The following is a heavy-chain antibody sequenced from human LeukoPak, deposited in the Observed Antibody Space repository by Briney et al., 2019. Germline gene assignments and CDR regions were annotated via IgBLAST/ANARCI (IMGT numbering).Heavy chain of an antibody. Sequence: SETLSLTCAVYGGSFSGYYWSWIRQPPGKGLEWIGEINHSGSTNYNPSLKSRVTISVGTSKNQFSLKLSSVTAADTAVYYCARTRYDYYDSSGEVSYYMDVWGKGTTVTISS. D-gene: IGHD3-22*01. CDR2: INHSGST. CDR3: ARTRYDYYDSSGEVSYYMDV. J-gene: IGHJ6*03. V-gene: IGHV4-34*01. CDR1: GGSFSGYY.